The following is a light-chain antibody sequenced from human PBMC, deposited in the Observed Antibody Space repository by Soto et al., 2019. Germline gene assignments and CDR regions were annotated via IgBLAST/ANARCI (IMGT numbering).Light chain of an antibody. Sequence: QSALTQPASVSGSPGQSITISCTGTSSDVGGYNYVSWYQQHPGKAPKLIIYDVSNRPSGVSNRFSGSKSGNTASLTISGLQAEDEADYYCGSYSSSNPVFGTMTEVTVL. CDR1: SSDVGGYNY. V-gene: IGLV2-14*03. CDR2: DVS. CDR3: GSYSSSNPV. J-gene: IGLJ1*01.